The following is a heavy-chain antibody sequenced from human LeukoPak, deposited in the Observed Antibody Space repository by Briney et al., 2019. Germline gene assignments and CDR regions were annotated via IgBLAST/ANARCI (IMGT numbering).Heavy chain of an antibody. J-gene: IGHJ4*02. CDR2: VDPEDGKT. Sequence: GATVKISCKASGYTFTDYYLHWLQQAPGKGLEWMGRVDPEDGKTKYAEKFQGRVTITADTSIDTVYVELSSLRSEDTAVYYCATKTPFDYWGQGTLVTVSS. CDR3: ATKTPFDY. CDR1: GYTFTDYY. V-gene: IGHV1-69-2*01.